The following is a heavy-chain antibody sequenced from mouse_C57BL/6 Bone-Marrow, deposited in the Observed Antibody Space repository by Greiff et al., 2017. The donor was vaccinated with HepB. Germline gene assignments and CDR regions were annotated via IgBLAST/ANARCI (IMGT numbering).Heavy chain of an antibody. Sequence: QVQLQQPGAELVMPGASVKLSFKASGYTFTSYWMHWVKQRPGQGLEWIGEIDPSDSYTNYNQKFKGKSTLTVDKSSSTAYMQLSSLTSEDSAVYYCAREVYYDYDGFAYWGQGTLVTVSA. J-gene: IGHJ3*01. CDR2: IDPSDSYT. CDR1: GYTFTSYW. D-gene: IGHD2-4*01. V-gene: IGHV1-69*01. CDR3: AREVYYDYDGFAY.